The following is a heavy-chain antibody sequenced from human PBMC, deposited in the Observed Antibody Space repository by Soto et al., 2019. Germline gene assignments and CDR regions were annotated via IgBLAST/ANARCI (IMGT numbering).Heavy chain of an antibody. D-gene: IGHD3-10*01. J-gene: IGHJ5*02. V-gene: IGHV4-30-2*01. Sequence: QLQLQESGSGLVKPSQNLSLTCAVPGGSISSGGYSWSWIRQPPGKGLEWSGYIYHSGSTYYNPSLKTRVTISVDRSQNQLSLKLSSVTSADSAVYCVAGVPGPWGQGTLVTVSS. CDR2: IYHSGST. CDR3: AGVPGP. CDR1: GGSISSGGYS.